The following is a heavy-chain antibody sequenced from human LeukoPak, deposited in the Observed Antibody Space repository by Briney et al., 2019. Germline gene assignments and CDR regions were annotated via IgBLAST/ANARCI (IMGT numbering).Heavy chain of an antibody. CDR3: ARDGRWELGGLTSFDY. D-gene: IGHD1-26*01. J-gene: IGHJ4*02. Sequence: HTGGSLRLSCAASGFLFDDYAMHWVRQAPGKGLEWVSSISWNSGGIAYVDSVKGRFTISRDNTKKSLYLHMNSLRAEDTAVYYCARDGRWELGGLTSFDYWGQGTLVTVSS. V-gene: IGHV3-9*01. CDR2: ISWNSGGI. CDR1: GFLFDDYA.